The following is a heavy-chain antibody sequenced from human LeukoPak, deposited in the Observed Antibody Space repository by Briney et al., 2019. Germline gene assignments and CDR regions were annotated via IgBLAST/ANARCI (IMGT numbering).Heavy chain of an antibody. J-gene: IGHJ6*03. V-gene: IGHV3-21*01. CDR3: ARVLIWFGAPADYYYYYMDV. Sequence: GGSLRLSCAASGFTFSSYWMSWVRQAPGKGLEWVSSMSSSSSYIYYADSVKGRFTISRDNAKKSLYLQMNSLRAEDTAVYYCARVLIWFGAPADYYYYYMDVWGKGTTVTVSS. CDR1: GFTFSSYW. CDR2: MSSSSSYI. D-gene: IGHD3-10*01.